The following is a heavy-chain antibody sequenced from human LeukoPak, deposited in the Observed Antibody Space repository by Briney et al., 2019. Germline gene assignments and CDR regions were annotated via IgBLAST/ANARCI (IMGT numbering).Heavy chain of an antibody. J-gene: IGHJ4*02. CDR2: IYYSGST. CDR1: GGSISSSSYY. D-gene: IGHD5-24*01. CDR3: ASEMATIPRN. Sequence: SETLSLTCTVSGGSISSSSYYWGWIRQPPGKGLEWIGSIYYSGSTYYNPSLKSRVTISVDTSKNQFSLKLSSVTAADTAVYYCASEMATIPRNWGQGTLVTVSS. V-gene: IGHV4-39*07.